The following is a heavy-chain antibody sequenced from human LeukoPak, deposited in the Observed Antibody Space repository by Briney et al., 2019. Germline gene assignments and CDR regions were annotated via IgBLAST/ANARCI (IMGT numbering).Heavy chain of an antibody. D-gene: IGHD6-19*01. CDR1: GFTFSSYG. Sequence: PGRSLRLSCAASGFTFSSYGMPWVRQAPGKGLEWVAVIWYDGSNKYYADSVKGRFTISRDNSKNTLYLQMNSLRAEDTAVYYCARSSGWYGRGYFDYWGQGTLVTVSS. CDR3: ARSSGWYGRGYFDY. J-gene: IGHJ4*02. V-gene: IGHV3-33*01. CDR2: IWYDGSNK.